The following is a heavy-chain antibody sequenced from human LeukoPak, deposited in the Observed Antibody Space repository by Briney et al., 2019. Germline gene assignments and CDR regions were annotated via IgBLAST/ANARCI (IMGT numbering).Heavy chain of an antibody. V-gene: IGHV4-38-2*01. J-gene: IGHJ4*02. CDR1: GYSISSGYY. CDR2: IFHSGKT. CDR3: ARGDIPDY. D-gene: IGHD2-21*01. Sequence: SETLSPTCAVSGYSISSGYYWGWIRQSPEKGLEWIGSIFHSGKTYYNLSLKSRVTISVDTSKNQFSLKLTSVTAADTAVYYCARGDIPDYWGQGTLVTVSS.